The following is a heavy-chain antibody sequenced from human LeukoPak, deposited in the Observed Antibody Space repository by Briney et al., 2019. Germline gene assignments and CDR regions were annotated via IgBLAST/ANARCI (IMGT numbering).Heavy chain of an antibody. J-gene: IGHJ4*02. CDR2: ISSSSSYI. CDR3: AREEGTDCGGDCYSGY. V-gene: IGHV3-21*01. CDR1: GFSFSSYE. Sequence: GGSLRLSCADSGFSFSSYEMNWVRQAPGKGPEWVSSISSSSSYIYYADSVKGRFTVSRDNAKNSLYLQMNSLRAEDTAVYYCAREEGTDCGGDCYSGYWGQGTLVTVSS. D-gene: IGHD2-21*02.